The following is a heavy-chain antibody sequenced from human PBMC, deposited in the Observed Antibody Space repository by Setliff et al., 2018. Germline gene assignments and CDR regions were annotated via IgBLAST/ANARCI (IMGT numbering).Heavy chain of an antibody. J-gene: IGHJ5*02. CDR3: ARDFGDYGLDP. Sequence: SETLSLTCTVSGGSISSGSYYWSWIRQPAGKGLEWIGYIYYSGSTYYNPSLKSRVTISVDTSKNQFSLKLSSVTAADTAVYYCARDFGDYGLDPWGQGTLVTVSS. D-gene: IGHD4-17*01. V-gene: IGHV4-30-4*08. CDR1: GGSISSGSYY. CDR2: IYYSGST.